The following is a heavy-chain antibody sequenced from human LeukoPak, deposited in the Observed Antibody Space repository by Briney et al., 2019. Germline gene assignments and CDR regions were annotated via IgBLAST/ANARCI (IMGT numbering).Heavy chain of an antibody. CDR2: ISYSGTT. J-gene: IGHJ4*02. CDR1: GGSINSYW. V-gene: IGHV4-59*01. CDR3: ARYEGGRGKPKFDY. Sequence: KPSETLSLTCTVSGGSINSYWWNWIRQPPGKGLEWIGFISYSGTTNYNPSPKSRITISVDTSKNQFSLKMSSVTAADTAVYYCARYEGGRGKPKFDYWGQGALVTVSS. D-gene: IGHD2-15*01.